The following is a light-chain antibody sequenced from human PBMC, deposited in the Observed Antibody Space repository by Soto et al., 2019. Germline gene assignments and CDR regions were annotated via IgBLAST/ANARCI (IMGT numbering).Light chain of an antibody. CDR2: GAS. CDR3: QQYGISGT. Sequence: EIVFTQSPGTLSLSPGERATLSCRASQSVSNNYLAWCQQKPGQAPRLLIYGASNRATGSPDRFSGSGSGTDFTLTISRLEPEDLAVYYCQQYGISGTFGQGTQVDIK. V-gene: IGKV3-20*01. J-gene: IGKJ1*01. CDR1: QSVSNNY.